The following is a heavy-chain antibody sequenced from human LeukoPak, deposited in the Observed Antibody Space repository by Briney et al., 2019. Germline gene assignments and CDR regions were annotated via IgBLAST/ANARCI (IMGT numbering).Heavy chain of an antibody. J-gene: IGHJ4*02. V-gene: IGHV4-61*03. D-gene: IGHD4-17*01. Sequence: SETLSPTCTVSGGSVSSGGYYWSWIRQPPGKGLEWIGYIYYSGSTTYNPSLKSRVSVSVDTSKNNFSLKLSSVTAADTAVYYCARVPISTTARGYFDYWGQGTLVTVSS. CDR3: ARVPISTTARGYFDY. CDR2: IYYSGST. CDR1: GGSVSSGGYY.